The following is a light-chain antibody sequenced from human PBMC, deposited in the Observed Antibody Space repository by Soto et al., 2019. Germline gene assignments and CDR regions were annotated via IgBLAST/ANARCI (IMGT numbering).Light chain of an antibody. CDR2: GNN. V-gene: IGLV1-47*01. CDR1: TSNIGTNY. J-gene: IGLJ3*02. Sequence: QPVLTQPPSASGTPGQTVTISSSGGTSNIGTNYVSWYQHLPGTAPKLLIYGNNQRPAGVPDRFCGSKSGTSASLAISGLRSDDEADYYCAVWDDSLSGVVFGGGTKLTVL. CDR3: AVWDDSLSGVV.